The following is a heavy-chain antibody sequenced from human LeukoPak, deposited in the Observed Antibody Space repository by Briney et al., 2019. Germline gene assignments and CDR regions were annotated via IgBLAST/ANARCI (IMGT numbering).Heavy chain of an antibody. V-gene: IGHV5-51*01. CDR2: IYPGDSDT. D-gene: IGHD3-22*01. Sequence: GESLKISCKASGYSFTNFWIGWVRQMPGKGLEWMGIIYPGDSDTRYSPSFQGQVTISADKSIRTAYLQWSSLKASDTAIYYCARRGPSSDSSGFYYGGLDYWGQGTLVTVSS. CDR1: GYSFTNFW. J-gene: IGHJ4*02. CDR3: ARRGPSSDSSGFYYGGLDY.